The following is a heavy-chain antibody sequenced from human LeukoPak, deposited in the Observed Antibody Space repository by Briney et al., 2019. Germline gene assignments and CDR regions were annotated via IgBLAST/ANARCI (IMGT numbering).Heavy chain of an antibody. CDR1: GFTFSSYW. J-gene: IGHJ4*02. V-gene: IGHV3-7*01. Sequence: GGSLRLSCAASGFTFSSYWMSWVRQAPGKGLEWVANIKQDGSEKYYVDSVKGRFTISRDNAKNSLYLQMNSLRAEDTAVYYCARGDRPLNYYDSSGYHYLFDYWGQGTLVTVSS. CDR2: IKQDGSEK. D-gene: IGHD3-22*01. CDR3: ARGDRPLNYYDSSGYHYLFDY.